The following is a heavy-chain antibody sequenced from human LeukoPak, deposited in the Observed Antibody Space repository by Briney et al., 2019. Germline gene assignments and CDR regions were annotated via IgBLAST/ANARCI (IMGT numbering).Heavy chain of an antibody. Sequence: PGGSLRLSCAASGFTFSSYGMHWVRQAPGKGLEWVALISYDGSKTYYTDSVKGRFTISRDDSKNTLVLQMNSLGAEDTAVYYCAKVGDTSMVKPYWYFDLWGRGTLVTVSS. CDR3: AKVGDTSMVKPYWYFDL. CDR1: GFTFSSYG. D-gene: IGHD2-8*01. CDR2: ISYDGSKT. V-gene: IGHV3-30*18. J-gene: IGHJ2*01.